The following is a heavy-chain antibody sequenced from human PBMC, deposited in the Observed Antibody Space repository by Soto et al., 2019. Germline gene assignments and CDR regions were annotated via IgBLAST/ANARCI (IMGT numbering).Heavy chain of an antibody. J-gene: IGHJ3*02. V-gene: IGHV3-48*01. CDR1: GLNCRSYS. CDR2: ISSSSSTI. D-gene: IGHD6-13*01. CDR3: ASDPIAAASDDAFDI. Sequence: GGSLRLSCGASGLNCRSYSGSWVRQEPGKGLERVSYISSSSSTIYYADSVKGRFTIPRDNAKNSLYLQMNSLRAEDTAVYYCASDPIAAASDDAFDIWGQATIVTVSS.